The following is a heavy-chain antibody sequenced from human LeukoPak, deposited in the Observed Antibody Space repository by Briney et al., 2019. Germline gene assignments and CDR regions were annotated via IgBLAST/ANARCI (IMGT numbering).Heavy chain of an antibody. J-gene: IGHJ4*02. CDR1: GYTFTSYG. Sequence: ASVKVSCKASGYTFTSYGISWVRQAPGQGLEWMGWISAYNGNTNYAQKLQGRVTMTTDTSTSTAYMELRSLRSDDTAVYYCARDWRRDGYKSTSTLDYWGQGTLVTVSS. D-gene: IGHD5-24*01. CDR2: ISAYNGNT. V-gene: IGHV1-18*01. CDR3: ARDWRRDGYKSTSTLDY.